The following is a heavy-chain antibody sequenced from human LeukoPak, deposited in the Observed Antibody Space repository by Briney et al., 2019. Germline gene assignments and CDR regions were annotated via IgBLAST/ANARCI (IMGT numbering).Heavy chain of an antibody. CDR2: VDPEDGET. CDR3: ATDPRIVGATILEFDP. J-gene: IGHJ5*02. D-gene: IGHD1-26*01. Sequence: ASVKVSCKVSGYTITELSMHWVRQAPGKGLEWMGGVDPEDGETIYAQKFQGRVTMTEDTSTDTAYMELSSLRSEDTAVYYCATDPRIVGATILEFDPWGQGTLVTVSS. V-gene: IGHV1-24*01. CDR1: GYTITELS.